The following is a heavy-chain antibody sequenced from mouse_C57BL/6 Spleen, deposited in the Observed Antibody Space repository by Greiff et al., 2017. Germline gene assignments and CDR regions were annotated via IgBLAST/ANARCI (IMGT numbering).Heavy chain of an antibody. D-gene: IGHD2-4*01. CDR3: ARNYDYDGGSSYAMDY. CDR1: GYTFTSYW. V-gene: IGHV1-59*01. Sequence: QVHVKQPGAELVRPGTSVKLSCKASGYTFTSYWMHWVKQRPGQGLEWIGVIDPSDSYTNYNQKFKGKATLTVDTSSSTAYMQLSSLTSEDSAVYYCARNYDYDGGSSYAMDYWGQGTSVTVSS. J-gene: IGHJ4*01. CDR2: IDPSDSYT.